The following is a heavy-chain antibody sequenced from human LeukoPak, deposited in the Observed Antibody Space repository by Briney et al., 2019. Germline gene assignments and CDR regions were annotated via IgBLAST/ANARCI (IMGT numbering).Heavy chain of an antibody. V-gene: IGHV1-8*01. CDR1: GYTFTSYD. J-gene: IGHJ5*02. Sequence: ASVKVSCKASGYTFTSYDISWVRQATGQGLEWMGWMNPNSGNTGYAQKFQGRVTMTRNTSISTAYMELSSLRSEDTAVYYCARGKRLYVLRFFPHRFDPWGQGTLVTVSS. CDR3: ARGKRLYVLRFFPHRFDP. D-gene: IGHD3-3*01. CDR2: MNPNSGNT.